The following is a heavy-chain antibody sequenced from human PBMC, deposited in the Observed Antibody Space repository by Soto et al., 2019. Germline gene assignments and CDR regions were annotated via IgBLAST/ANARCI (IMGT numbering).Heavy chain of an antibody. Sequence: VKVSCKASGGTFSSYATSWVRQAPGQGLEWMGGIIPIFGTANYAQKFQGRVTITADESTSTAYMELSSLRSEDTAVYYCAREGEVYSYGSGSYYTYNWFDPWGQGTLVTVSS. CDR1: GGTFSSYA. D-gene: IGHD3-10*01. CDR3: AREGEVYSYGSGSYYTYNWFDP. J-gene: IGHJ5*02. CDR2: IIPIFGTA. V-gene: IGHV1-69*01.